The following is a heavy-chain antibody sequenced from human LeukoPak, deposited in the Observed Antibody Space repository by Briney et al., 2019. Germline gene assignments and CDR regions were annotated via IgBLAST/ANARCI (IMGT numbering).Heavy chain of an antibody. CDR1: AFTFPNYW. V-gene: IGHV3-74*01. CDR2: IKTDGSIT. J-gene: IGHJ4*02. Sequence: GGSLRLSCAASAFTFPNYWMHWVRQAPGEGLVWVSRIKTDGSITNYADSVKGRFTISRDNAKNTLYLQMNSLRAEDTAVYYCASASSHRIAAGGDYWGQGTLVTVSS. CDR3: ASASSHRIAAGGDY. D-gene: IGHD6-13*01.